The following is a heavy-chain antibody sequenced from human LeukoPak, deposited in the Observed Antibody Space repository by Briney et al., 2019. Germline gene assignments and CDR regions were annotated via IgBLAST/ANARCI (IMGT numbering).Heavy chain of an antibody. CDR3: AKVKHRPLGSAFDGFDM. V-gene: IGHV3-23*01. D-gene: IGHD1-26*01. Sequence: TGGSLRLSCAASGFTLRSYALSWVRQAPGKGLEWVSTISASDDNTHYADSVKGRFTISRDNSKNTLYLQMNSLRAEDTAVYYCAKVKHRPLGSAFDGFDMWGQGTVVTVSS. CDR2: ISASDDNT. CDR1: GFTLRSYA. J-gene: IGHJ3*02.